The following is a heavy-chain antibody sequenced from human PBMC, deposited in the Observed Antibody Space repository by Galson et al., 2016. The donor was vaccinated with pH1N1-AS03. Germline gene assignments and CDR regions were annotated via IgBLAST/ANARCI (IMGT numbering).Heavy chain of an antibody. J-gene: IGHJ5*02. Sequence: SLRLSCAASGFTFSGYGMHWVRQAPGKGLEWVAVISYGGSNKYYADSVKGRFTISRDNSKNTLYLQMNSLRAEDTAVYYCAKDPASGEVWDILGALNWFDPWGQGTLVTVSS. CDR2: ISYGGSNK. CDR3: AKDPASGEVWDILGALNWFDP. D-gene: IGHD1-26*01. CDR1: GFTFSGYG. V-gene: IGHV3-30*18.